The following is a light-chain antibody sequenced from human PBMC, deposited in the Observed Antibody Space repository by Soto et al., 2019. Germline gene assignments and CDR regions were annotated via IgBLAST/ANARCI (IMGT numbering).Light chain of an antibody. CDR3: QQYNNWPFT. CDR1: QSVRSN. V-gene: IGKV3-15*01. CDR2: GAS. Sequence: IVMTQSPATLSVSPGERATLSCRASQSVRSNLAWYQQKPGQAPRLLIYGASTRATGIPARFSGSGSGTEFTLTISSLQSEDFAVYYCQQYNNWPFTFGPGTKVDIK. J-gene: IGKJ3*01.